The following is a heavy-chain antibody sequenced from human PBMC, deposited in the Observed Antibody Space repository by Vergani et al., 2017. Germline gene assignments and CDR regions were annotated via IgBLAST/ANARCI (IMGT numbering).Heavy chain of an antibody. D-gene: IGHD3-16*02. Sequence: EVQLVESGGGLVQPGGSLRLSCAASGFTFSSYWMSWVRQAPGKGLEWVANIKQDGSEKYYVDSVKGRFTISRDNAMNSLYLQMNSLRAEDTAVYYCAREPYYDYVWGSYRYFDYWGQGTLVTVSS. J-gene: IGHJ4*02. CDR3: AREPYYDYVWGSYRYFDY. CDR2: IKQDGSEK. CDR1: GFTFSSYW. V-gene: IGHV3-7*01.